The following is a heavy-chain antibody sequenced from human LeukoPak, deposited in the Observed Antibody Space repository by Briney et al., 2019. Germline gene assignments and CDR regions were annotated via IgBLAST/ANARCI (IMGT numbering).Heavy chain of an antibody. D-gene: IGHD3-3*01. Sequence: ASVKVSCKASGYTFTNFDINWVRQATGQGLEWMGRMSPNSGNTVYAQKFQGRVTLTRNTSIGTAYMELSSLRSEDTAVYYCARDSSTGYYYMDVWGKGTTVTVSS. CDR3: ARDSSTGYYYMDV. J-gene: IGHJ6*03. CDR1: GYTFTNFD. CDR2: MSPNSGNT. V-gene: IGHV1-8*02.